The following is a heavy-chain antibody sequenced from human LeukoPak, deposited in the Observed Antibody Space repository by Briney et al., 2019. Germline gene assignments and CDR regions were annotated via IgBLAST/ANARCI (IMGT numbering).Heavy chain of an antibody. CDR3: ARDDAVLGVVIIGYFDY. V-gene: IGHV3-30-3*01. CDR1: GFTFSSYA. D-gene: IGHD3-3*01. CDR2: ISYDGSNK. J-gene: IGHJ4*02. Sequence: GGSLRLSCAASGFTFSSYAMHWVRQAPGKGLEWVAVISYDGSNKYYADSVKGRFTISRDNSKNTLYLQMNSLRAEDTAVYYCARDDAVLGVVIIGYFDYWGQGTLVTVSS.